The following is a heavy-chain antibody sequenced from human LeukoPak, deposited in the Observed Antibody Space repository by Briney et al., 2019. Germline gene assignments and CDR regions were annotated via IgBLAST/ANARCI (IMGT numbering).Heavy chain of an antibody. CDR3: AKEGYDFWSGYYSFGY. D-gene: IGHD3-3*01. Sequence: ETLSLTCTVSGYSISSGYYWGWIRQPPGKGLEWVSAISGSGGSTYYADSVKGRFTISRDNSKNTLYLQMNSLRAEDTAVYYCAKEGYDFWSGYYSFGYWGQGTLVTVSS. CDR1: GYSISSGYY. CDR2: ISGSGGST. J-gene: IGHJ4*02. V-gene: IGHV3-23*01.